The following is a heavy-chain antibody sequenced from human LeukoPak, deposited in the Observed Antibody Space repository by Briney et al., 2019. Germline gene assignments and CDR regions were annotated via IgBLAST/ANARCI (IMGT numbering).Heavy chain of an antibody. CDR1: GFTFSSYA. CDR3: ARESKYYDILTGYPYHYFDY. D-gene: IGHD3-9*01. CDR2: ISYDGSNK. Sequence: GGSLRLSCAASGFTFSSYAMHWVRQAPGKGLEWVAVISYDGSNKYYADSVKGRFTISRDNSKNTLYLQMNSLRAEDTAVYYCARESKYYDILTGYPYHYFDYWGQGTLVTVSS. V-gene: IGHV3-30*04. J-gene: IGHJ4*02.